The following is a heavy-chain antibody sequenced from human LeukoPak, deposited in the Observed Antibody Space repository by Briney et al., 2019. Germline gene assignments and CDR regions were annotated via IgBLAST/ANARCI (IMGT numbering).Heavy chain of an antibody. CDR1: GFTSGDYA. V-gene: IGHV3-49*04. D-gene: IGHD1-26*01. J-gene: IGHJ4*02. CDR2: IRSKAYGGTT. CDR3: TRAHFSGSYYLDY. Sequence: GGSLRLSCTASGFTSGDYAMSWVRQAPGKGLEWVGFIRSKAYGGTTEYAASVRARISISRDDSKNIAYVQMNSLKTEDTAVYYCTRAHFSGSYYLDYWGQGTLVTVSS.